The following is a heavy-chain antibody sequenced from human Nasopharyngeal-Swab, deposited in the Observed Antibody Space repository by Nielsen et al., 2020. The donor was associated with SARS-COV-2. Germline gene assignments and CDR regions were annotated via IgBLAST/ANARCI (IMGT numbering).Heavy chain of an antibody. CDR2: ISGHIGTT. V-gene: IGHV1-18*01. CDR3: ARGSTLIES. Sequence: ASVQVSCTASGYTFTSYGISWLRQAPGQGLEWMGWISGHIGTTNYAQNLQGRVTMTTDTSTSAANMELRKLRSDDTAVYYCARGSTLIESWGQGTLVTVSS. J-gene: IGHJ4*02. CDR1: GYTFTSYG. D-gene: IGHD1-26*01.